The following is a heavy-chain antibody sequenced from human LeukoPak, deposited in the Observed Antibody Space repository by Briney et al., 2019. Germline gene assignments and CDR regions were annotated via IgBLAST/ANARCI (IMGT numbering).Heavy chain of an antibody. Sequence: PSETLSLTCTDSGGSISSYYWSWIRQPPGKGLEWIGYIYYSGSTNYNPSLKSRVTISVDTSKNQFSLKLSSVTAADTAVYYCARDLVVSDGDAFDIWGQGTMVTVSS. D-gene: IGHD2-8*02. CDR1: GGSISSYY. CDR2: IYYSGST. CDR3: ARDLVVSDGDAFDI. V-gene: IGHV4-59*01. J-gene: IGHJ3*02.